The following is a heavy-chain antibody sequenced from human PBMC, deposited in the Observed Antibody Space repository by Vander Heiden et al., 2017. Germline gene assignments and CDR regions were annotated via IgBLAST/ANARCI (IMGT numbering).Heavy chain of an antibody. D-gene: IGHD1-1*01. V-gene: IGHV3-23*01. J-gene: IGHJ4*02. CDR2: ISGSGGIT. Sequence: VQLLESGGGLVQPGGSLRLSCAAPGFIFDDYGMTWVRQAPGKGLEWVSSISGSGGITYYADSVKGRFTISRDNSKNTLYLHWTSLRAEDTAVYYCAKVGGRAGRGYKFDSWGQGTLVTVSS. CDR1: GFIFDDYG. CDR3: AKVGGRAGRGYKFDS.